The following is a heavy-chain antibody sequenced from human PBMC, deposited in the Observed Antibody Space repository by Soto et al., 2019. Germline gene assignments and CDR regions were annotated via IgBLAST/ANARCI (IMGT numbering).Heavy chain of an antibody. CDR1: GYTFTSYD. Sequence: ASVKVSCKASGYTFTSYDINWVRQATGQGLEWMGWMNPNSGNTGYAQKFQGRVTMTRNTSISTAYMELSSLRSEDTAVYDCARGRYCSSTSCYGPVGFDPWGQGTLVTVSS. J-gene: IGHJ5*02. D-gene: IGHD2-2*01. CDR3: ARGRYCSSTSCYGPVGFDP. CDR2: MNPNSGNT. V-gene: IGHV1-8*01.